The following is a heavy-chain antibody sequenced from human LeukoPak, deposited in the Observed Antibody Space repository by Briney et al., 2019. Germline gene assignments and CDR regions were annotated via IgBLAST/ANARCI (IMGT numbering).Heavy chain of an antibody. D-gene: IGHD6-19*01. Sequence: SETLSLTCTVSGGSIIIGNYYWSWIRQPAGKGLEWIGRIYTSGSTNYSPSLKSRVTISVDTSKNQFSLDLTSVTAADTAVYYCARRSVVGIAVAGRKWYFDLWGRGTLVTVSS. CDR2: IYTSGST. CDR3: ARRSVVGIAVAGRKWYFDL. J-gene: IGHJ2*01. CDR1: GGSIIIGNYY. V-gene: IGHV4-61*02.